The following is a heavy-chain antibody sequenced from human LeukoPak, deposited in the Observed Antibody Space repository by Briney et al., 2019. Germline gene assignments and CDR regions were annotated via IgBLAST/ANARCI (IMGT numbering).Heavy chain of an antibody. Sequence: PSETLSLTCTVSGGYISSYYWSWIRRPAGKGLEWIARIYTSGSTNYNPSLKSRVTMSVDTSKNQVSLKLRSVTAADTAVYYCARVVWGGDFHYSLDVWGKGTTVIVSS. CDR1: GGYISSYY. CDR2: IYTSGST. CDR3: ARVVWGGDFHYSLDV. D-gene: IGHD7-27*01. V-gene: IGHV4-4*07. J-gene: IGHJ6*03.